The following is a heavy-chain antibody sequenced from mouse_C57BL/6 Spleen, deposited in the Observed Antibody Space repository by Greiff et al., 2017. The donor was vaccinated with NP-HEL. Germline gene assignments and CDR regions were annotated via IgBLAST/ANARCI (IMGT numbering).Heavy chain of an antibody. Sequence: VQLQQSGTELVKPGASVKLSCKASGYTFTSYWMHWVKQRPGQGLEWIGNINPSNGGTNYNEKFKSKATLTVDKSSSTAYMQLSSLTSEDSAVYYCARPGSSPYYAMDYWGQGTSVTVSS. J-gene: IGHJ4*01. D-gene: IGHD1-1*01. CDR3: ARPGSSPYYAMDY. CDR2: INPSNGGT. V-gene: IGHV1-53*01. CDR1: GYTFTSYW.